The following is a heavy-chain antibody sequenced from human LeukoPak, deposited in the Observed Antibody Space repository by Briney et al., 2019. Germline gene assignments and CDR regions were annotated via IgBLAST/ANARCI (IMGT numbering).Heavy chain of an antibody. Sequence: SETLSLTCTVSGGSISSSSYYWGWIRQPPGKGLEWIGSIYYSGSTYYNPSLKSRVTISVDTSKNQFSLKLSSVTAADTAVYYCARIVRLNYYDSGGFDYWGQGTQVTVSS. CDR3: ARIVRLNYYDSGGFDY. J-gene: IGHJ4*02. CDR1: GGSISSSSYY. D-gene: IGHD3-22*01. V-gene: IGHV4-39*07. CDR2: IYYSGST.